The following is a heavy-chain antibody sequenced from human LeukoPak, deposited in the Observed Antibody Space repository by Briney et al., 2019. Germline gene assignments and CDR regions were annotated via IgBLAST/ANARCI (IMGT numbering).Heavy chain of an antibody. J-gene: IGHJ4*02. D-gene: IGHD2-2*01. V-gene: IGHV3-11*01. CDR2: ITSSGSTI. Sequence: GGSLRLSCAASGFTFSDYYMSWIRQAPGKGLEWVSYITSSGSTIYYADSVKGRFTISGDNAKNSLYLQMNSLRVEDTAVYYCARGGYCSSTSCSEEDYFDYWGQGTLVTVSS. CDR3: ARGGYCSSTSCSEEDYFDY. CDR1: GFTFSDYY.